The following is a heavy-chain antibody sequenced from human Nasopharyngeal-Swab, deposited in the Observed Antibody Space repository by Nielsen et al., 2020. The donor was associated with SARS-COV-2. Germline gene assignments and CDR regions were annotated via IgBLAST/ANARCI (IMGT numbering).Heavy chain of an antibody. D-gene: IGHD5-18*01. J-gene: IGHJ5*02. Sequence: ESLKISCTVSGCSISSSSYYWGRIRQPPGKGLEWIGSIYYSGSTYYNPSHKSRVTISVDTSKNQFSLKLSSVTAADTAVYYCARDPGYSYFNWFDPWGQGTLVTVSS. CDR1: GCSISSSSYY. CDR3: ARDPGYSYFNWFDP. CDR2: IYYSGST. V-gene: IGHV4-39*02.